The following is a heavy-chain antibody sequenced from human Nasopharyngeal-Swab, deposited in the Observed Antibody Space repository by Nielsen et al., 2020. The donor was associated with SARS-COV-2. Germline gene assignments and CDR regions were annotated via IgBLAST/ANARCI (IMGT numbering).Heavy chain of an antibody. D-gene: IGHD6-13*01. CDR2: INPSGGST. CDR1: GYTFTSSY. Sequence: ASVKVSCQASGYTFTSSYMHWVRQAPGQGLEWMGIINPSGGSTSYAQKFQGRVTMTRDTSTSTVYMELSSLRSEDTAVYYCARLLAAAGLYYYYGMDVWGQGTTVTVSS. V-gene: IGHV1-46*01. J-gene: IGHJ6*02. CDR3: ARLLAAAGLYYYYGMDV.